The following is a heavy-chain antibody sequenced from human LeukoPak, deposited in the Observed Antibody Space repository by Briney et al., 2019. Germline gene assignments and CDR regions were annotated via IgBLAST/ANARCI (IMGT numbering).Heavy chain of an antibody. CDR2: IHYSGST. J-gene: IGHJ6*03. CDR1: GGSISSYY. V-gene: IGHV4-59*01. D-gene: IGHD6-13*01. CDR3: ARGRVSSSSWYSTYHYYFYMDV. Sequence: SETLSLTCTVSGGSISSYYWSWIRQPPGKGLEWIGYIHYSGSTHYNPSLKSRVTISVDTSKNQVSLELSSVTAADTAVYFCARGRVSSSSWYSTYHYYFYMDVWGKGTTVTVSS.